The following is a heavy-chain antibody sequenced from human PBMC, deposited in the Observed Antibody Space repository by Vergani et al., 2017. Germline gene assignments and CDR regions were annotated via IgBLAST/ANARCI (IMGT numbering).Heavy chain of an antibody. V-gene: IGHV5-51*01. J-gene: IGHJ6*02. CDR3: VRHLLGIAAAGTVHYYGMDV. Sequence: EVQLVQSGAEVKKPGESLKISCKGSGYSFTSYWIGWVRQMPGKGLEWMGIIYPGDSDTRYSPSFQGQVTISADKSISTAYLQWSSLKASDTAMYYCVRHLLGIAAAGTVHYYGMDVWGQGTTVTVSS. CDR1: GYSFTSYW. CDR2: IYPGDSDT. D-gene: IGHD6-13*01.